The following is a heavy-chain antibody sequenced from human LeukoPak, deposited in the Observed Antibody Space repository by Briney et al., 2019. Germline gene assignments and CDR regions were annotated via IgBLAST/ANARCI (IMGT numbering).Heavy chain of an antibody. D-gene: IGHD2-2*01. J-gene: IGHJ4*02. CDR2: ISTTGSRT. V-gene: IGHV3-64D*09. CDR3: VTAYCSSTNCYGLEY. Sequence: PGRSLRPSCSPAGLTFPSYALRCVRHAPGKGLEYVSAISTTGSRTNYADSGKGRFTISRDTSTSTMYLQIISLRPEDTCVYYCVTAYCSSTNCYGLEYWGRGTLVTVSS. CDR1: GLTFPSYA.